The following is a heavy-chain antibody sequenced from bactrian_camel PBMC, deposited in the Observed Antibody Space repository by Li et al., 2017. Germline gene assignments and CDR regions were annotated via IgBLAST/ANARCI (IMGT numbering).Heavy chain of an antibody. CDR3: AAAYTCPNGIRTLRPVY. Sequence: HVQLVESGGGSVQAGGSLRLSCIASGFDFESYWMSWVRQAPGKRVEWVSSINSYGSDQYADSVKGRFTISKDDAENTLYLQMNSLEPEDTAMYYCAAAYTCPNGIRTLRPVYWGQGTQVTVS. V-gene: IGHV3S6*01. D-gene: IGHD2*01. J-gene: IGHJ4*01. CDR2: INSYGSD. CDR1: GFDFESYW.